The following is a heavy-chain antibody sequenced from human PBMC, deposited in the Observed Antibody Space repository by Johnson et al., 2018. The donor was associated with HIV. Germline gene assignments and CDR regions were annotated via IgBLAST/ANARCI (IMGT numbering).Heavy chain of an antibody. D-gene: IGHD1-26*01. J-gene: IGHJ3*02. CDR1: GFTFDDYA. V-gene: IGHV3-9*01. Sequence: PLVESGGGLVQPGRSLRLSCAASGFTFDDYAMHWVRQAPGKGLEWVSGISWNSGSIGYADSVKGRFTISRDNAKNSLYLQMNSLRAEDTALYYCAKGLGWELLTHDAFGIWGQGKMVTGSS. CDR2: ISWNSGSI. CDR3: AKGLGWELLTHDAFGI.